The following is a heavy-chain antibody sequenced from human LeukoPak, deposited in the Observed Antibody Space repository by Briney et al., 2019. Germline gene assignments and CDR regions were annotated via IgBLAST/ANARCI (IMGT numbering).Heavy chain of an antibody. CDR3: ARGLCSGGSCYRPDEAHYFDY. CDR1: GGTFSSYA. Sequence: SVKVSCTASGGTFSSYAISWVRQAPGQGLEWMGGIIPIFGTANYAQKFQGRVTITADESTSTAYMVLSSLRSEDTAVYYCARGLCSGGSCYRPDEAHYFDYWGQGTLVTVSS. CDR2: IIPIFGTA. D-gene: IGHD2-15*01. V-gene: IGHV1-69*13. J-gene: IGHJ4*02.